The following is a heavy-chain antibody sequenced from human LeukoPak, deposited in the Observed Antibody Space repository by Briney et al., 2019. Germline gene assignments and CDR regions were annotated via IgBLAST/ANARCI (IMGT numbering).Heavy chain of an antibody. D-gene: IGHD2-21*02. J-gene: IGHJ4*02. CDR3: AKGDPVMTATSYDR. CDR2: INPYSGGT. CDR1: GYTFTGYY. Sequence: ASVKVSCKASGYTFTGYYMHWVRQAPGQGLEWMGWINPYSGGTNYAQKFQGRVTMTRDTSITTAYMEMRRLRSDDMAVYYCAKGDPVMTATSYDRWGQGTLVTVSS. V-gene: IGHV1-2*02.